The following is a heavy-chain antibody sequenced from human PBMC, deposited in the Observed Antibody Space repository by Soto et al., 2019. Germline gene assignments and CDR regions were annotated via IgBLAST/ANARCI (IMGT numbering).Heavy chain of an antibody. J-gene: IGHJ5*02. CDR1: GFSLSTSGVG. Sequence: QITLKESGPTLVKPTQPLTLTCTFSGFSLSTSGVGVGWIRQPPGKALEWLALIYWDDDKRYSPSLKSRLTIPKDTSKNQVVLTRTNMDPVDTATYYCAHTADISGSLNWFDPWGQGTLVTVSS. D-gene: IGHD3-10*01. CDR2: IYWDDDK. CDR3: AHTADISGSLNWFDP. V-gene: IGHV2-5*02.